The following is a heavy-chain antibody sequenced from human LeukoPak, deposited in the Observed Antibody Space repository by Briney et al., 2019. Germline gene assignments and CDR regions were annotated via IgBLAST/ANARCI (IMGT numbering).Heavy chain of an antibody. V-gene: IGHV3-30-3*01. CDR1: GFTFSSYA. J-gene: IGHJ4*02. CDR2: ISYDGSNK. D-gene: IGHD4-23*01. CDR3: ARDSGRYDYGGNSVIHGY. Sequence: GGSLRLSCAASGFTFSSYAMHWVRQAPGKGLEWVAVISYDGSNKYYADSVKGRFTISRDNSKNTLYLQMNSLRAEDTAVYYCARDSGRYDYGGNSVIHGYWGQGTLVTVSS.